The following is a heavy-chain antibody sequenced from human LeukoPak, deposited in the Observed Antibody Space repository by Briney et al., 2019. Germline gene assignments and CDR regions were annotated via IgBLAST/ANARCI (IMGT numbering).Heavy chain of an antibody. CDR1: GGSFSGYY. Sequence: PSETLSLTCAVYGGSFSGYYWSWIRQPPGKGLEWIGEINHSGSTNYNPSLKSRVTISVDTSKNQFSLKLSSVTAADTAVYYCARDRVIGYYYGSGSFGDYWGQGTLVTVSS. CDR3: ARDRVIGYYYGSGSFGDY. D-gene: IGHD3-10*01. J-gene: IGHJ4*02. V-gene: IGHV4-34*01. CDR2: INHSGST.